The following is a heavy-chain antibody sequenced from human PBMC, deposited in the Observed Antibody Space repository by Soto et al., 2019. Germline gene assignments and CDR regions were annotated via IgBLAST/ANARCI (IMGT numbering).Heavy chain of an antibody. D-gene: IGHD3-3*01. CDR3: TTITIFGVVMVGHDTPLLDY. V-gene: IGHV3-73*01. CDR1: GFTFSGSA. Sequence: GGSLRLSCAASGFTFSGSAMHWVRQASGKGLEWVGRIRSKANSYATAYAASVKGRFTISRDDSKNTAYLQMNSLKTEDTAVYYCTTITIFGVVMVGHDTPLLDYWGQGTLVTVSS. J-gene: IGHJ4*02. CDR2: IRSKANSYAT.